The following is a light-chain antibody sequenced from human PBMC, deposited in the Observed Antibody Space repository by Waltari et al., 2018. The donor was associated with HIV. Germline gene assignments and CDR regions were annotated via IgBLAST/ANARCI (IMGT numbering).Light chain of an antibody. CDR3: SSYTSSSIV. J-gene: IGLJ2*01. CDR1: SSDVGSYNR. Sequence: QSALTQPPSVSGSPGQSVTISCTGTSSDVGSYNRVSWYQQPPGTAPKLMIYEVSYRPSGVPDRFSGSKSGNTASLTISELQAEDEADYYCSSYTSSSIVFGGGTKLTVL. V-gene: IGLV2-18*02. CDR2: EVS.